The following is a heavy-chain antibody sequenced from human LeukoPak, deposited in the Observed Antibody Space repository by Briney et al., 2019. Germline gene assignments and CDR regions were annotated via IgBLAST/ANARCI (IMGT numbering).Heavy chain of an antibody. CDR2: IYYSGST. CDR1: GGTISSSSYY. CDR3: ARASIAARNFDY. Sequence: SETLSLTCTVSGGTISSSSYYWGWIRQPPGKGLEWIGSIYYSGSTYYNPSLKSRVTISVDTSKNQFSLKLSSVTAADTAVYYCARASIAARNFDYWGQGNLVTVSS. V-gene: IGHV4-39*01. J-gene: IGHJ4*02. D-gene: IGHD6-6*01.